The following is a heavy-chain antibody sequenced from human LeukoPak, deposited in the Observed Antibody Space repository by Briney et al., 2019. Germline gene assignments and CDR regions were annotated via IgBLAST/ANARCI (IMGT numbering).Heavy chain of an antibody. CDR3: ARDSIVGATSTFDY. Sequence: PGGSLRLSCAASGFTFSSYAMHWVRQAPGKGLEYVSAISSNGGSTYYANSVKGRFTISRDNPKNTLYLQMGSLRAEDMAVYYCARDSIVGATSTFDYWGQGTLVTVSS. CDR1: GFTFSSYA. V-gene: IGHV3-64*01. CDR2: ISSNGGST. J-gene: IGHJ4*02. D-gene: IGHD1-26*01.